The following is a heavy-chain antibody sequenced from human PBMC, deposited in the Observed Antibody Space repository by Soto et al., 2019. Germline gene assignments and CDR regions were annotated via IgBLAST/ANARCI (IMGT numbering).Heavy chain of an antibody. CDR2: IIPIIGTP. D-gene: IGHD3-10*01. CDR1: GGTFRNHV. Sequence: SVKVSCKASGGTFRNHVFNWVRQAPGQGLEWMGGIIPIIGTPNYAQKFQGRVTINADASTNTVYLDVSSLRSQDTAVYYCARDLEFRDGNISHLDYWGQGTLVTVSS. J-gene: IGHJ4*02. CDR3: ARDLEFRDGNISHLDY. V-gene: IGHV1-69*13.